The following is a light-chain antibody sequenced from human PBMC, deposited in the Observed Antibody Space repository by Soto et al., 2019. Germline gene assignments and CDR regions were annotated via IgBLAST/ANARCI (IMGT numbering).Light chain of an antibody. J-gene: IGKJ5*01. V-gene: IGKV3-20*01. CDR3: QQYGSSPIT. CDR1: QSVSSN. Sequence: IVLTQAPATLSVSAGERATLSCRASQSVSSNLAWYQQKPGQAPRLLIYGASTRATGIPDRFSGSGSGTDFTLTISRLEPEDFAVYYCQQYGSSPITFGQGTRLEIK. CDR2: GAS.